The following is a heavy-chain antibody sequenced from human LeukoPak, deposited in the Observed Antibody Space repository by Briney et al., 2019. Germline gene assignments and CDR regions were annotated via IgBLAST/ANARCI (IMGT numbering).Heavy chain of an antibody. D-gene: IGHD2-21*02. V-gene: IGHV3-9*01. CDR3: AKDPGRVTATRAEYFQH. J-gene: IGHJ1*01. CDR2: ISWNSGSI. CDR1: GFTFDDHA. Sequence: GGSLRLSCAASGFTFDDHAMHWVRQAPGKGLEWVSGISWNSGSIGYADSVKGRFTISRDNAKNSLYLQMNSLRAEDTALYYCAKDPGRVTATRAEYFQHWGQGTLVTVSS.